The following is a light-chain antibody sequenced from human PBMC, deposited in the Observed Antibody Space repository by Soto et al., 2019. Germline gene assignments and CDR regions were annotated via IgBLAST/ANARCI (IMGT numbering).Light chain of an antibody. J-gene: IGKJ5*01. Sequence: EKVMTQSPATLSVSPGERATLSCRASQSVSSDLAWYQQKPGRAPRLLIYGASTRATGIPARFSGSGSGTEFTLIISSLQSEDFAVYYCQQYGNSPSITVGQGTRLEIK. CDR2: GAS. V-gene: IGKV3-15*01. CDR1: QSVSSD. CDR3: QQYGNSPSIT.